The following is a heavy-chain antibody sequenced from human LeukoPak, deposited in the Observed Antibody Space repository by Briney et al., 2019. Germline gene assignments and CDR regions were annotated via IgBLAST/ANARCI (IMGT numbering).Heavy chain of an antibody. CDR1: GYTFTSYG. V-gene: IGHV1-18*01. Sequence: ASVKVCCKASGYTFTSYGISWVRQAPGQGLEWMGWISAYSGNTNYAQKLQGRVTMTTDTSTSTAYMELRSLRSDDTAVYYCARGGYCSGGSCYYYYYYGMDVWGQGTTVTVSS. D-gene: IGHD2-15*01. CDR3: ARGGYCSGGSCYYYYYYGMDV. CDR2: ISAYSGNT. J-gene: IGHJ6*02.